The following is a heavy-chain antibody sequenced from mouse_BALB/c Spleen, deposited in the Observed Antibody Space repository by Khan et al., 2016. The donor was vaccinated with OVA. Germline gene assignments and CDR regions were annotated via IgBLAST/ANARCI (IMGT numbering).Heavy chain of an antibody. V-gene: IGHV14-3*02. CDR2: IDPSNGDT. D-gene: IGHD2-10*01. J-gene: IGHJ3*01. Sequence: VQLQQSGAELVRPGASVKLSCTASGFNIKDTYMHWVKQRPEQGLEWIGRIDPSNGDTKYDPKFQDKATIPTDTSSNTAYLQLSSLTSEDTAVYYCATYYGNTFTYWGQGTLVTVSA. CDR1: GFNIKDTY. CDR3: ATYYGNTFTY.